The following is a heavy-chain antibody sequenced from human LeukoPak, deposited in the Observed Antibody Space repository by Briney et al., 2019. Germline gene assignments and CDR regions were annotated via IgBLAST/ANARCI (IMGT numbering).Heavy chain of an antibody. CDR3: ARGSREMATIFDY. CDR2: IYYTGST. Sequence: SETLSLTCTVSDGSISGYYWSWIRQPPGKGLEWIGYIYYTGSTNSSPSLKSRVTISVDTSKNQFSLKLSSVTAADTAVYYCARGSREMATIFDYWGQGTLVTVSS. V-gene: IGHV4-59*01. J-gene: IGHJ4*02. CDR1: DGSISGYY. D-gene: IGHD5-24*01.